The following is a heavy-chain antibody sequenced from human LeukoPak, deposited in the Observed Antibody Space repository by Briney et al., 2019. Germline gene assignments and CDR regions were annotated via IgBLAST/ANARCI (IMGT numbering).Heavy chain of an antibody. V-gene: IGHV4-59*08. CDR1: GGSISSDY. CDR2: IYYSGST. CDR3: ARVNYDFWSGYLNNWFDP. D-gene: IGHD3-3*01. Sequence: PSETLSLTCTVSGGSISSDYWSWIRQPPGKGLEWIAYIYYSGSTIYNPSLKSRVTISVDTSKNQFSLKLSSVTAADTAVYYCARVNYDFWSGYLNNWFDPWGQGTLVTVSS. J-gene: IGHJ5*02.